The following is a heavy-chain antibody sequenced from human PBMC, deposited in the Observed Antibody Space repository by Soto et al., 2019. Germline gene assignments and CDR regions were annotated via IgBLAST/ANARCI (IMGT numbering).Heavy chain of an antibody. V-gene: IGHV1-69*01. CDR3: ARGLEIEYYYDSSGYQPFDY. D-gene: IGHD3-22*01. J-gene: IGHJ4*02. CDR2: IIPIFGTA. CDR1: GGTFSSYA. Sequence: QVQLVQSGAEVQKPGSSVKVSCKASGGTFSSYAISWVRQAPGQGLEWMGGIIPIFGTANYAQKFQGRVTITADESTSTAYMELSSLRSEDTAVYYCARGLEIEYYYDSSGYQPFDYWGQGTLVTVSS.